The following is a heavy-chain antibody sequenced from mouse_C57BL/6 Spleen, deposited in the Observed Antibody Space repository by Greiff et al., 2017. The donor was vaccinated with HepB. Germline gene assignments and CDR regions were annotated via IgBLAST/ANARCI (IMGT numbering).Heavy chain of an antibody. CDR2: IDPETGGT. D-gene: IGHD1-1*01. J-gene: IGHJ1*03. CDR1: GYTFTDYE. V-gene: IGHV1-15*01. Sequence: QVQLQQSGAELVRPGASVTLSCKASGYTFTDYEMHWVKQTPVHGLEWIGAIDPETGGTAYNQKFKGKAILTADKSSSTAYMELRSLTSEDSAVYYCTRYYYYGSSYGHFDVWGTGTTVTVSS. CDR3: TRYYYYGSSYGHFDV.